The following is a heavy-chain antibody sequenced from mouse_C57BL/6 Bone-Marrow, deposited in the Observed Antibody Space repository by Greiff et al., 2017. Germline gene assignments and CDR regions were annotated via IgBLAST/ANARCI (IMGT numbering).Heavy chain of an antibody. V-gene: IGHV5-16*01. CDR3: ARDITTVDWYFDV. J-gene: IGHJ1*03. CDR1: GFTFSDYY. D-gene: IGHD1-1*01. CDR2: INYDGSST. Sequence: EVQVVESEGGLVQPGSSMKLSCTASGFTFSDYYMAWVRQVPEKGLEWVANINYDGSSTYYLDSLKSRFIISRDNAKNILYLQMSSLKSEDTATYYCARDITTVDWYFDVWGTGTTVTVSS.